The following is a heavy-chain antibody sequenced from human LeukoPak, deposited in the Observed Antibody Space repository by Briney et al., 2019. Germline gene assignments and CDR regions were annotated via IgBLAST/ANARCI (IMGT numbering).Heavy chain of an antibody. CDR2: INYYGTTT. V-gene: IGHV3-74*03. Sequence: GGSLRLSCAASGFTFTNHWMHWVRQAPGKGLVWVSRINYYGTTTMYADSVKGRFTIFRDNDKNTLYLQMNSLRAEDTAVYYCARVRATMIVVVITTHFDYWGQGTLVTVSS. J-gene: IGHJ4*02. CDR3: ARVRATMIVVVITTHFDY. D-gene: IGHD3-22*01. CDR1: GFTFTNHW.